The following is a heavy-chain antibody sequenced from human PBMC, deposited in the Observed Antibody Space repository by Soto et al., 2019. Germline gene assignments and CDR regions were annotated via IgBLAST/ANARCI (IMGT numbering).Heavy chain of an antibody. Sequence: GESLKISCKGSGYSFTSYWISWVRQMPGKGLEWMGRIDPSDSYTNYSPSFQGHVTISADKSISTAYLQWSSLKASDTAMYYCASLRGSSWYYLDYWGQGTLGTVS. V-gene: IGHV5-10-1*01. CDR1: GYSFTSYW. D-gene: IGHD3-16*01. CDR2: IDPSDSYT. J-gene: IGHJ4*02. CDR3: ASLRGSSWYYLDY.